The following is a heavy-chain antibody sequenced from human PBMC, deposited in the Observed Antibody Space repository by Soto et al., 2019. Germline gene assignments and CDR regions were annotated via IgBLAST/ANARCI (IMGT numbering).Heavy chain of an antibody. J-gene: IGHJ6*03. CDR2: IYYSGST. CDR1: GGSISSGGYY. D-gene: IGHD3-9*01. CDR3: ARVTNDILTLPPYYYMDV. V-gene: IGHV4-31*03. Sequence: SETLSLTCTVSGGSISSGGYYWSWIRQHPGKGLEWIGYIYYSGSTYYNPSLKSRVTISVDTSKNQFSLKLSSVTAADTAVYYCARVTNDILTLPPYYYMDVWGKGTTVTVSS.